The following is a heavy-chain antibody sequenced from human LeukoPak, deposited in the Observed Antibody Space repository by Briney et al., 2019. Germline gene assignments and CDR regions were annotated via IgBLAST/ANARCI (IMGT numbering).Heavy chain of an antibody. D-gene: IGHD3-10*01. V-gene: IGHV4-34*01. Sequence: SETLSLTCAVYGGSFSGYYWSWIRQPPGKGLEWIGEINHSGSTNYNPSLKSRVTISVDTSKNQFSLKLSSVTAADTAVYYCARGSGSYAFDIWGQGTMVTVSS. CDR1: GGSFSGYY. J-gene: IGHJ3*02. CDR2: INHSGST. CDR3: ARGSGSYAFDI.